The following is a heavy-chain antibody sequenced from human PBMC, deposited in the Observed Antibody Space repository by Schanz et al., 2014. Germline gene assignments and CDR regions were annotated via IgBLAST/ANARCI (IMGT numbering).Heavy chain of an antibody. CDR1: GFMFSSYG. CDR3: ARGGFGEVSYCDY. Sequence: QVQLVESGGGVVQPGRSLRLSCAASGFMFSSYGMHWVRQAPGKGLEWVGVISYDGSKKSYADSVKGRFTISRDNSKNTLYLQMNSLRPEDTAVHYCARGGFGEVSYCDYWGQGTLVTVSS. J-gene: IGHJ4*02. V-gene: IGHV3-30*03. CDR2: ISYDGSKK. D-gene: IGHD3-10*01.